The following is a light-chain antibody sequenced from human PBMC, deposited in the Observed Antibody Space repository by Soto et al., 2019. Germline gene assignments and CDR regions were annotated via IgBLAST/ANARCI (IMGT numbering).Light chain of an antibody. CDR3: QQLNSYLWT. CDR2: AAS. J-gene: IGKJ1*01. Sequence: IQLTQSPSSLSASVGDRVTITCRASQDISSYLAWYQQRPGKAPTLLIYAASTLQRGAPSRFSGSGSGTDFTLTISSLQPEDFATYYCQQLNSYLWTFGQGTKVEIK. V-gene: IGKV1-9*01. CDR1: QDISSY.